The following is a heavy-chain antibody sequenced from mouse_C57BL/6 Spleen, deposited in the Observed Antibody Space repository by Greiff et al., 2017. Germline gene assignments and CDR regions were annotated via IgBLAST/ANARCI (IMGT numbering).Heavy chain of an antibody. CDR3: TLRGNDYGCPLDY. V-gene: IGHV1-15*01. CDR2: IDPETGGT. Sequence: VQLQQSGAELVRPGASVTLSCKASGYTFTDYEMHWVKQTPVHGLEWIGAIDPETGGTAYNQKFNGKAILTADKSSSTAYMELRSLTSEDSAVYYCTLRGNDYGCPLDYWGQGTTLTVSS. CDR1: GYTFTDYE. J-gene: IGHJ2*01. D-gene: IGHD2-4*01.